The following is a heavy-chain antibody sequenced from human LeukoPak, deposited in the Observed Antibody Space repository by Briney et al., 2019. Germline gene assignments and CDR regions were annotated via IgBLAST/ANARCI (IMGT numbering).Heavy chain of an antibody. CDR2: IRYDGSNK. CDR1: GFTFSSYG. CDR3: TRGVTPGRDY. V-gene: IGHV3-30*02. J-gene: IGHJ4*02. D-gene: IGHD4-11*01. Sequence: GGSLRLSCAASGFTFSSYGMHWVRQAPGKGLEWVAFIRYDGSNKYYADSVKGRFTISRDNSKNTLYLQMNSLGAEDTAVYYCTRGVTPGRDYWGQGTLVTVSS.